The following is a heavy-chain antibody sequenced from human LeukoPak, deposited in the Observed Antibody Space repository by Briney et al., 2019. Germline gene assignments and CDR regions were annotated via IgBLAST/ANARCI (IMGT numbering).Heavy chain of an antibody. V-gene: IGHV4-39*07. CDR3: ARDSGFWLY. J-gene: IGHJ4*02. D-gene: IGHD3-22*01. CDR2: IYSDGDN. Sequence: KPSETLSLTCTVSGDSITSGSYYWGWIRQTPGKGLEWIGNIYSDGDNSFNPSLKSRITMSVYTSKTQFSLKLNSVTAADTAVYFCARDSGFWLYWGQGTLVSVSS. CDR1: GDSITSGSYY.